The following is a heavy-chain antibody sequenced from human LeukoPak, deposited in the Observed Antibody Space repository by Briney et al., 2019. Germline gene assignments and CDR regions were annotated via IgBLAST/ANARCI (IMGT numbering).Heavy chain of an antibody. V-gene: IGHV4-59*08. D-gene: IGHD2-15*01. J-gene: IGHJ6*02. CDR1: GASVSSDY. Sequence: SETLSLTCTVSGASVSSDYWSWIRQPPGKGLEWIGYVYYSGSTNYNPSLKSRVTISVDTSKNQFSLKLSSVTAADTAVYYCARSPHCTGGSYYHYYYYGLDVWGQGTTVTVSS. CDR3: ARSPHCTGGSYYHYYYYGLDV. CDR2: VYYSGST.